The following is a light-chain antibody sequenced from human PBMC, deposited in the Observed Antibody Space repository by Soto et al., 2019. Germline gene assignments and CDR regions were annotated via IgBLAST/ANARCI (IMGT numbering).Light chain of an antibody. J-gene: IGLJ2*01. CDR2: GNN. CDR3: AAWDDSLSGVV. V-gene: IGLV1-47*01. Sequence: QSVLTQPPSASGTPGQRVTISCSGSSSNIGSNYVYWYQQLPGTAPKLLISGNNQRPSGVPDRFSGSKSGTSASLAISGLRSEDEADYYCAAWDDSLSGVVFGGGTKLTVL. CDR1: SSNIGSNY.